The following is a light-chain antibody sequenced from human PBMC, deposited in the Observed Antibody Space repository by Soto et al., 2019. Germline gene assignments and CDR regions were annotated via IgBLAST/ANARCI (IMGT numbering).Light chain of an antibody. CDR1: QSVGSN. CDR3: QQYNSYSPWT. V-gene: IGKV3-15*01. J-gene: IGKJ1*01. Sequence: EIVLTQSPATLSVSPGERAALSCMASQSVGSNLAWYQQKPGQAPRLLIYGASSRATGIPARFSGSGSGTEFTLTISSLQPDDFATYYCQQYNSYSPWTFGQGTKVDIK. CDR2: GAS.